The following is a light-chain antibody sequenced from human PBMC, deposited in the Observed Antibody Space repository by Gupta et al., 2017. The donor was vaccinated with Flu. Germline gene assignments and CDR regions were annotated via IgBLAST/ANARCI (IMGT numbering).Light chain of an antibody. CDR3: QQYDSYPWT. CDR2: KTS. CDR1: QSISYW. V-gene: IGKV1-5*03. J-gene: IGKJ1*01. Sequence: DIQMTPSPSTLSTSIGDTVTITCRASQSISYWLAWYHQKPGKAPNLLIYKTSTLESGVPSRFSGSGSGTEFTLTISSLQPDDFATYYCQQYDSYPWTFGQGTRVEVK.